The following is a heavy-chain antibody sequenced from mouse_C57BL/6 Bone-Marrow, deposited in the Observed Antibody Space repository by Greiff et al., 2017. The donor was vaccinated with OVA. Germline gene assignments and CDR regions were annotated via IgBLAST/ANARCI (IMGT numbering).Heavy chain of an antibody. V-gene: IGHV1-15*01. CDR3: TRRGDGSSPFDY. D-gene: IGHD1-1*01. CDR2: IDPETGGT. J-gene: IGHJ2*01. Sequence: VQLVESGAELVRPGASVTLSCKASGYTFTDYEMHWVKQTPVHGLEWIGAIDPETGGTAYNQKFKGKAILTADKSSSTAYMELRSLTSEDSAVYYCTRRGDGSSPFDYWGQGTTLTVSS. CDR1: GYTFTDYE.